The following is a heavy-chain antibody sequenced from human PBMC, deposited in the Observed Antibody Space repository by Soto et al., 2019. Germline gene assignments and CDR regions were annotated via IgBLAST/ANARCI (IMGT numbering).Heavy chain of an antibody. V-gene: IGHV4-59*01. CDR2: IYYSGST. J-gene: IGHJ4*02. CDR3: ARDLSSYYDSSGTQRHPYYFDY. D-gene: IGHD3-22*01. CDR1: GGSISSYY. Sequence: SETLSLTCTVSGGSISSYYWSWIRQPPGKGLEWIGYIYYSGSTNYNPSLKSRVTISVDTSKNQFSLKLSSVTAADTAVYYCARDLSSYYDSSGTQRHPYYFDYWGQGPLVTVSS.